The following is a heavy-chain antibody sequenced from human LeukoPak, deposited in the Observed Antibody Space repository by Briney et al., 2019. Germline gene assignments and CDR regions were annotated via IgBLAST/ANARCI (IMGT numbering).Heavy chain of an antibody. CDR1: GRSISSYY. J-gene: IGHJ6*03. CDR2: IYTSGST. Sequence: TSETLSLTCTVSGRSISSYYWIWIRQPAGKGLEWIGRIYTSGSTNYNPSLKSRVTMSVDTSKNQFSLKLSSVTAADTAVYYCARYSNYGDYYYYYMDVWGKGTTVTVSS. CDR3: ARYSNYGDYYYYYMDV. D-gene: IGHD4-11*01. V-gene: IGHV4-4*07.